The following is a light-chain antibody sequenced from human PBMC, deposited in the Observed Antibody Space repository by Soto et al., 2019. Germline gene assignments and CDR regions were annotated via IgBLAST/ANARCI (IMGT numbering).Light chain of an antibody. CDR2: GAS. CDR1: QSVTSNY. Sequence: EIVWTQAPCTMSLSPGERATLSCGASQSVTSNYLAWYQQKPGQAPRLLIFGASTRATGIPDRFSGSGSGTHFTLPISILEHADFEVYYCQPYYTSYTTFGQGTTVQIK. J-gene: IGKJ1*01. CDR3: QPYYTSYTT. V-gene: IGKV3-20*01.